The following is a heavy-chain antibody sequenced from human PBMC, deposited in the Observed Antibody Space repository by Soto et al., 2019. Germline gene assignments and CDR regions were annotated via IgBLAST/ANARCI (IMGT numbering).Heavy chain of an antibody. Sequence: PSETLSLTCTVSGGSISSSSYYWGWIRQPPGKGLEWIGSIYYSGSTYYNPSLKSRVTISVDTSKNQFSLKLSSVTAADTAVYYCASSGSLYYDILTGYYRGNWFDPWGQGTLVTVSS. J-gene: IGHJ5*02. V-gene: IGHV4-39*01. CDR1: GGSISSSSYY. CDR3: ASSGSLYYDILTGYYRGNWFDP. D-gene: IGHD3-9*01. CDR2: IYYSGST.